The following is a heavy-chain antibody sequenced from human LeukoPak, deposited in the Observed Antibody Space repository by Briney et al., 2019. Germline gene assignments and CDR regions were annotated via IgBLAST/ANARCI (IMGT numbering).Heavy chain of an antibody. Sequence: ASVKVSCKASGYTFTSYGVSWVRQAPGQGLEWMGIINPSGGSTSYAQKFQGRVTMTRDTSTSTVYMELSSLRSEDTAVYYCARTTVAPRGWFDPWGQGTLVTVSS. CDR1: GYTFTSYG. D-gene: IGHD4-23*01. CDR2: INPSGGST. J-gene: IGHJ5*02. V-gene: IGHV1-46*01. CDR3: ARTTVAPRGWFDP.